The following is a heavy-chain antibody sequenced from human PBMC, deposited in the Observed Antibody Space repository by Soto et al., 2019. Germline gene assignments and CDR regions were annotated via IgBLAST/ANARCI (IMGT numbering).Heavy chain of an antibody. Sequence: QVTLKESGPVLVKPTETLTLTCTVSGFSLINARMGVSWIRHPPGKALEWLAHIFSNDEKSYSTSLKSRLNISKDTSKRQVVLTMTNMDPVDTATYYCARILHDYGDYAAAEWGQGTLVTVS. V-gene: IGHV2-26*01. J-gene: IGHJ4*02. D-gene: IGHD4-17*01. CDR1: GFSLINARMG. CDR2: IFSNDEK. CDR3: ARILHDYGDYAAAE.